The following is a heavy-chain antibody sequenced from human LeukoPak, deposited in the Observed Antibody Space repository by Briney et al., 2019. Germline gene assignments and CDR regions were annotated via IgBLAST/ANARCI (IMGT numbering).Heavy chain of an antibody. CDR1: GFTFTSYA. CDR3: AKHTQWLVPPDFDY. CDR2: ISGSGGST. J-gene: IGHJ4*02. Sequence: GGSLRLSCAASGFTFTSYAMSWVRQAPGKGLEWVSAISGSGGSTYYADSAKGRFTISRDNSKNTLYLQMNSLRAEDTAVYYCAKHTQWLVPPDFDYWGQGTLVTVSS. D-gene: IGHD6-19*01. V-gene: IGHV3-23*01.